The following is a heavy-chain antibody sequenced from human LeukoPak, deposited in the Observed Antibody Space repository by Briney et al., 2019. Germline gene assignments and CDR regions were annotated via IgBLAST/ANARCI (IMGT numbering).Heavy chain of an antibody. CDR1: GGSFSGYY. V-gene: IGHV4-34*01. J-gene: IGHJ5*02. CDR2: INHSGST. Sequence: PSETLSLTRAVYGGSFSGYYWSWIRQPPGKGLEWIGEINHSGSTNYNPSLKSRVTISVDTSKNQFSLKLSSVTAADTAVYYCARTRGYCSSTSCRGGWFDPWGQGTLVTVSS. CDR3: ARTRGYCSSTSCRGGWFDP. D-gene: IGHD2-2*01.